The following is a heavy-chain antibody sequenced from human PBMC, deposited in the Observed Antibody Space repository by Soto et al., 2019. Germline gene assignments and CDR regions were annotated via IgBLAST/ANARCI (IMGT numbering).Heavy chain of an antibody. CDR1: GYTFTSYG. CDR2: INGYNGNT. CDR3: ARMGDVPYYYYGMDV. J-gene: IGHJ6*02. Sequence: ASVKVSCKSSGYTFTSYGISWVRQAPGQGLEWMGWINGYNGNTNHAQKLQGRVTMSTDTSTSTAYMELRSLRSDDSAVYYCARMGDVPYYYYGMDVWGQGTTVTVSS. V-gene: IGHV1-18*04. D-gene: IGHD3-16*01.